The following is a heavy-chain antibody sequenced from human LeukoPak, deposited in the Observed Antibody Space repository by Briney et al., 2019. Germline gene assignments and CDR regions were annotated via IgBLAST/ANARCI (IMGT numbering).Heavy chain of an antibody. CDR3: ARVDDSGWYIWRDY. Sequence: SETLSLTCTVSGGSISSYYWSWIRQPPGKGLEWIGYIYYSGSTNYNPSLKSRVTISVDTSKNQFSLKLSSVTAADTAVYYCARVDDSGWYIWRDYWGQGTLVTVSS. CDR2: IYYSGST. J-gene: IGHJ4*02. D-gene: IGHD6-19*01. V-gene: IGHV4-59*01. CDR1: GGSISSYY.